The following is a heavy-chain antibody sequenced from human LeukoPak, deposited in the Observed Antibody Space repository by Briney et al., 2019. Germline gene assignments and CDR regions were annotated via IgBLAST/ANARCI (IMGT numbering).Heavy chain of an antibody. Sequence: SQTLSLTCAVSGGSISSGGYSWSWIRQPPGKGLEWIGYIYHSGSTYYNPSLKSRVTISVDRSKNQFSLKLSSVTAADTAVYYCAKGRSCTNGVCYSWFPEIWGQGTMVTVSS. CDR3: AKGRSCTNGVCYSWFPEI. V-gene: IGHV4-30-2*01. D-gene: IGHD2-8*01. CDR2: IYHSGST. CDR1: GGSISSGGYS. J-gene: IGHJ3*02.